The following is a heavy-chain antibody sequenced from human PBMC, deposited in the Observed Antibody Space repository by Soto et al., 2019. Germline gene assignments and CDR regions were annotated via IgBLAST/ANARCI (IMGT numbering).Heavy chain of an antibody. Sequence: QVQLQESGPGLVKPSETLSLTCTVSGGSISSYYWSWIRQPPGKGLEWIGYIFYSGSTNYNPSLKSRVTISVDTSKNQFSLKLSSVTAADTAVYYGARRGGTSFDFWGQGTLVTVSS. D-gene: IGHD3-16*01. V-gene: IGHV4-59*01. CDR1: GGSISSYY. CDR3: ARRGGTSFDF. J-gene: IGHJ4*02. CDR2: IFYSGST.